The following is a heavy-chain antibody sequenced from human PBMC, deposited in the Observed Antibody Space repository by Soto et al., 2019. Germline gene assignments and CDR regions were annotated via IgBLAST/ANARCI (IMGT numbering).Heavy chain of an antibody. CDR1: GGSISSGDYY. CDR3: ARERLPNYFDY. CDR2: IYYSGST. V-gene: IGHV4-30-4*01. Sequence: SETLSLTCTVSGGSISSGDYYWSWIRQPPGKGLEWIGYIYYSGSTYYNPSLKSRVTISVDTSKNQFSLKLSSVTAADTAVYYCARERLPNYFDYWGQGTLVTVSS. J-gene: IGHJ4*02. D-gene: IGHD2-15*01.